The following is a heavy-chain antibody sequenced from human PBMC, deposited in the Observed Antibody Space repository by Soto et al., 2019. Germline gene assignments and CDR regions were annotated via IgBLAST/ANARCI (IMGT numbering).Heavy chain of an antibody. CDR1: GFSLSTTAEG. Sequence: QITLKESGPTLVKPTQTLTLTCTFSGFSLSTTAEGVGWIRQPPGKALEWLALIYWDDDERYSPSLKSRLTITKDTSKNLVVLTMTIVDPVDTATYFCAHGSCSSADCYPNPYLDYWGQGILVTVSS. D-gene: IGHD2-2*01. J-gene: IGHJ4*02. CDR3: AHGSCSSADCYPNPYLDY. V-gene: IGHV2-5*02. CDR2: IYWDDDE.